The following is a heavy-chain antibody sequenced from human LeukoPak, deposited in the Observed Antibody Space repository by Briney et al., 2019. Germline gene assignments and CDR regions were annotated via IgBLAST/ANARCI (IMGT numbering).Heavy chain of an antibody. V-gene: IGHV1-18*01. Sequence: ASVKVSCKASGYTFTSYGISWVRQAPGQGLEWMGWISAYNGNTNYAQKPQGRATMTTDTSTSTAYMELRSLRSDDTAVYYCASSLYDSSGYYFDYWGQGTLVTVSS. J-gene: IGHJ4*02. D-gene: IGHD3-22*01. CDR2: ISAYNGNT. CDR3: ASSLYDSSGYYFDY. CDR1: GYTFTSYG.